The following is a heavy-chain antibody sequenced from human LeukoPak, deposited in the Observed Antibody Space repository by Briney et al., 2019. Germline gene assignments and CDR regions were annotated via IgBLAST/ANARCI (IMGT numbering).Heavy chain of an antibody. Sequence: PGGSLRLSCAASGFTFGSYSMNWVRQAPGKGLEWVSSISSSSYIYYADSVKGRFTISRDNAKNSLYLQMNSLRAEDTAVYYCARDSNLAWGQGTLVTVSS. V-gene: IGHV3-21*01. J-gene: IGHJ5*02. CDR1: GFTFGSYS. D-gene: IGHD1-1*01. CDR2: ISSSSYI. CDR3: ARDSNLA.